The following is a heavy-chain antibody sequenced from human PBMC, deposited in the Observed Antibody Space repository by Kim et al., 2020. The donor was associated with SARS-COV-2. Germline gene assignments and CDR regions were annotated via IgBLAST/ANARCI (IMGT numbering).Heavy chain of an antibody. Sequence: GGSLRLSCAASGFTFSSYGMHWVRQAPGKGLEWVAVISYDGSNKYYADSVKGRFTISRDNSKNTLYLQMNSLRAEDTAVYYCAKDLITISLGRDYNWFDPWGQGTLVTVSS. CDR3: AKDLITISLGRDYNWFDP. J-gene: IGHJ5*02. CDR1: GFTFSSYG. D-gene: IGHD3-3*01. CDR2: ISYDGSNK. V-gene: IGHV3-30*18.